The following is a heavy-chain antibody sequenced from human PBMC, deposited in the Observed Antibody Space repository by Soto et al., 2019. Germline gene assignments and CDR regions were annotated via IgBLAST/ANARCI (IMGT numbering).Heavy chain of an antibody. CDR1: GFTFSSYS. CDR2: ISSRNNDM. V-gene: IGHV3-21*01. Sequence: EVQLVESGGGLVKPGGSLRLSCAASGFTFSSYSMNWVRPAPGKGLEWVSNISSRNNDMYYVDSVKGRFTISRDNARNSVYLPRNTLRADETAVYYCARDVNGGFCGAWGQGKVVTVSS. CDR3: ARDVNGGFCGA. D-gene: IGHD2-21*01. J-gene: IGHJ5*02.